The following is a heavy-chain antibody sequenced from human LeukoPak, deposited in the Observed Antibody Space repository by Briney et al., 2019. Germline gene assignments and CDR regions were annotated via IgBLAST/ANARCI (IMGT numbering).Heavy chain of an antibody. V-gene: IGHV1-69*01. Sequence: ASVKVSCKASGGTFGRYAITWVRQAPGQRLEWMGGVSPIYGTSDYAQRFQGRVTISADESTSTAFLEVRSLRSEDTAVYYCARDCSGGRCYGAFDIWGQGTLVIVSS. CDR2: VSPIYGTS. CDR1: GGTFGRYA. D-gene: IGHD2-15*01. J-gene: IGHJ3*02. CDR3: ARDCSGGRCYGAFDI.